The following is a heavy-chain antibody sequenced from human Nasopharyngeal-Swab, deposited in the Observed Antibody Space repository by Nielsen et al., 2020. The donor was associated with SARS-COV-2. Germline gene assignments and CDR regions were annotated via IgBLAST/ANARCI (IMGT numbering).Heavy chain of an antibody. CDR2: ISGSGGST. CDR3: AKVAADRSSGGWFDP. CDR1: GFTFSSYA. Sequence: GESLKISCAASGFTFSSYAMSWVRQAPGKGLEWVSAISGSGGSTYYADSVKGRFTISRDNSKNTLYLQMNSLRAEDTAVYYCAKVAADRSSGGWFDPWGQGTLVTVSS. J-gene: IGHJ5*02. V-gene: IGHV3-23*01. D-gene: IGHD3-10*01.